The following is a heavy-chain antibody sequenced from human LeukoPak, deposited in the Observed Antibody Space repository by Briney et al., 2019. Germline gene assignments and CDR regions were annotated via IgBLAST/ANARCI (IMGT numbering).Heavy chain of an antibody. D-gene: IGHD2-15*01. V-gene: IGHV1-2*02. CDR2: INPNSGGA. CDR3: ARAKSRYCSGGSCYSDYYYYYMDV. J-gene: IGHJ6*03. Sequence: ASVKVSCKASGYTFTDYYMHWVRQAPGQGLEWMGWINPNSGGANYAQKFQGRVTMTRDTSISTAYMELSRLRSDDTAVYYCARAKSRYCSGGSCYSDYYYYYMDVWGKGTTVTISS. CDR1: GYTFTDYY.